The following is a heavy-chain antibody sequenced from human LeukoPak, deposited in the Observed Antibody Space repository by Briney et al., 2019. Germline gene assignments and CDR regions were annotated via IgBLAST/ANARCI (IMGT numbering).Heavy chain of an antibody. V-gene: IGHV3-7*01. CDR3: AKFFTGEYVRAFDV. CDR1: GFMFSSYW. D-gene: IGHD3-10*02. CDR2: IKEDGSEK. J-gene: IGHJ3*01. Sequence: PGGSLRLSCAASGFMFSSYWMSWVRQAPGKGLEWVADIKEDGSEKYYVDSVKGRFTISRDNSKNMLYLQMNSLRAEDTAVYYCAKFFTGEYVRAFDVWGQGTMVTVSS.